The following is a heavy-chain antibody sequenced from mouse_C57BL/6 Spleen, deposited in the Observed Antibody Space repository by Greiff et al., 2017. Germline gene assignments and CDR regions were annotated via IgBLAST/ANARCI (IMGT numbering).Heavy chain of an antibody. J-gene: IGHJ2*01. V-gene: IGHV1-15*01. CDR2: IDPETGGT. D-gene: IGHD1-1*01. Sequence: VKLQESGAELVRPGASVTLSCKASGYTFTDYEMHWVKQTPVHGLEWIGAIDPETGGTAYNQKFKGKAILTADKSSSTAYMELRSLTSEDSAVYYCTFYYGSSYLFDYWGQGTTLTVSS. CDR1: GYTFTDYE. CDR3: TFYYGSSYLFDY.